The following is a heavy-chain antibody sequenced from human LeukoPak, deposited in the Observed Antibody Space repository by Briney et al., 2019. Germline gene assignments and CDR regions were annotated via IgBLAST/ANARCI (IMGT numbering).Heavy chain of an antibody. J-gene: IGHJ5*02. D-gene: IGHD3-10*01. V-gene: IGHV3-64D*09. CDR1: GFTFSTSA. CDR2: ISSNGGST. CDR3: VGVRWFGGSNWFDP. Sequence: GGSLRLSCSASGFTFSTSAMHWVRQAPGKGLEYVSAISSNGGSTYYADSVKGRFTISRGNSKNTLHLQMSSLRAEDTAVYYCVGVRWFGGSNWFDPWGQGTLVTVSS.